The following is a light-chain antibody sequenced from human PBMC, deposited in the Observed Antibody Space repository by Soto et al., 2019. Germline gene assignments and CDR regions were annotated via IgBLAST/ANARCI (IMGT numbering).Light chain of an antibody. V-gene: IGLV1-44*01. CDR2: SNT. Sequence: QSVLTQPPSASGTPGQRVSISCSGGSSNIGRNTVNWYQQVPGTAPKLLIYSNTQRPSGVPDRLSGSKSGTSASLAISGLQSEDEADYYCEAWDDSLNGRVFGTGTKVTV. J-gene: IGLJ1*01. CDR1: SSNIGRNT. CDR3: EAWDDSLNGRV.